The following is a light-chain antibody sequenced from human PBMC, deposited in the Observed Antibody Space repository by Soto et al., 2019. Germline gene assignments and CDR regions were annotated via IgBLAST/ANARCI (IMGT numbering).Light chain of an antibody. V-gene: IGKV3-20*01. J-gene: IGKJ2*01. CDR1: QSVSSSY. CDR3: QQYCSSPMYT. Sequence: EIVLTQSPGTLSLSPGERATLSCRASQSVSSSYLAWYQQKPGQAPRLLSYGASSRATGIPDRFSGSGSGTYFTLTISRLEPEGFAVYYCQQYCSSPMYTFGQGTKLEIK. CDR2: GAS.